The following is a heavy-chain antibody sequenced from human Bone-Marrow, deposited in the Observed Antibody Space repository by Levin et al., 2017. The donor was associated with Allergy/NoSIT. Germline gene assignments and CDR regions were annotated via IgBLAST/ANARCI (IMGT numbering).Heavy chain of an antibody. J-gene: IGHJ2*01. D-gene: IGHD5-18*01. Sequence: ASVKVSCEASGYTFIGYDIHWVRQATGQGPEWMGWISPKSGNKVSAQKFQGRVTMTRDTSTNTVDMELNSLRSDDTAMYYCARGARDTALVTGIWYFDLWGRGTLVTVFS. CDR1: GYTFIGYD. CDR3: ARGARDTALVTGIWYFDL. V-gene: IGHV1-8*01. CDR2: ISPKSGNK.